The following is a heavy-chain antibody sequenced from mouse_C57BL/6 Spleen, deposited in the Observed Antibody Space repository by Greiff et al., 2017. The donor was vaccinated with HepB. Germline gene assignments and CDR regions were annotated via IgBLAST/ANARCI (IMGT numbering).Heavy chain of an antibody. Sequence: EVQLVESGGDLVKPGGSLKLSCAASGFTFSSYGMSWVRQTPDKRLEWVATISSGGSYTYYPDSVKGRFTISRDNAKNTLYLQMSSLKSEDTAMYYCARSNYSTYWYFDVWGTGTTVTVSS. CDR1: GFTFSSYG. V-gene: IGHV5-6*01. D-gene: IGHD2-5*01. CDR2: ISSGGSYT. CDR3: ARSNYSTYWYFDV. J-gene: IGHJ1*03.